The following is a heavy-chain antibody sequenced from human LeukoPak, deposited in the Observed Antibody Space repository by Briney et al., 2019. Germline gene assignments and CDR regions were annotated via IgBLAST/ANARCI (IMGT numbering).Heavy chain of an antibody. CDR1: GGSISRDY. V-gene: IGHV4-59*01. CDR2: IYYTGST. J-gene: IGHJ3*02. CDR3: ARGGVIVNDAFDI. Sequence: PSETLSLTCTVSGGSISRDYWSWIRQPPGKGLEWIGYIYYTGSTNYNPSLKSRVTISVDTSKNQFSLKLSSVTAEDTAVYCCARGGVIVNDAFDIWGQGTMVTVPS. D-gene: IGHD3-16*02.